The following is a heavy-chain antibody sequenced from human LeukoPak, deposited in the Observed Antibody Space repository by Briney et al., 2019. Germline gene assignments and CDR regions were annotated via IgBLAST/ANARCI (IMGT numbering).Heavy chain of an antibody. CDR1: GFTFTSYW. CDR3: ARVRGSSSWHWYFDL. D-gene: IGHD6-13*01. V-gene: IGHV3-74*01. CDR2: INGDGSTT. J-gene: IGHJ2*01. Sequence: GGSLRLSCAASGFTFTSYWMFWVRQAPGKGLVWVSRINGDGSTTSYADSVKGRFTISRDNSKNTLYLQMNSLRAEDTAVYYCARVRGSSSWHWYFDLWGRGTLVIVSS.